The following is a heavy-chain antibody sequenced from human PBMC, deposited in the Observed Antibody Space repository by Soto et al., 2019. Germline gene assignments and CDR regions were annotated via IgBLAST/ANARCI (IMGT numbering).Heavy chain of an antibody. J-gene: IGHJ6*02. CDR3: ARDGLGGMDV. CDR2: ISYDGSNK. D-gene: IGHD6-19*01. Sequence: QVQLVESEGGVVQPGRSLRLSCAASGFTFSSYAMHWVRQAPGKGLEWVAVISYDGSNKYYADSVKGRFTISRDNSKNTLYLQMNSLRAEDTAVYYCARDGLGGMDVWGQGTTVTVSS. V-gene: IGHV3-30-3*01. CDR1: GFTFSSYA.